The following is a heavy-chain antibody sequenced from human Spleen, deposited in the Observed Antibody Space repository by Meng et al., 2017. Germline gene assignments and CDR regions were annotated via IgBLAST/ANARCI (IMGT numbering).Heavy chain of an antibody. J-gene: IGHJ4*02. V-gene: IGHV3-53*01. D-gene: IGHD2-21*02. Sequence: GESLKISCAASGFSVSHNYMSWVRQAPGKGLEWVSVIYSDGRTYYAVSVKGRFTISRDKSKNTLYLQMNSLRAEDTAVYYCEKDSVVVTAILAYWGQGTLVTVSS. CDR3: EKDSVVVTAILAY. CDR1: GFSVSHNY. CDR2: IYSDGRT.